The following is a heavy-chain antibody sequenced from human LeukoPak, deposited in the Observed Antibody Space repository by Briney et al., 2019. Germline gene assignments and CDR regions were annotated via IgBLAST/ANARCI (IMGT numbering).Heavy chain of an antibody. V-gene: IGHV3-15*01. CDR3: TTDGRWDTATFDY. CDR1: GFTFSNAW. CDR2: IKSKTDGGTT. D-gene: IGHD5-18*01. Sequence: GGSLRLSCAASGFTFSNAWMSWVRQAPGKGLEWVGRIKSKTDGGTTDYAAPVKGRFTISRDDSKNTQYLQMNSLKTEDTAVYYCTTDGRWDTATFDYWGQGTLVTVSS. J-gene: IGHJ4*02.